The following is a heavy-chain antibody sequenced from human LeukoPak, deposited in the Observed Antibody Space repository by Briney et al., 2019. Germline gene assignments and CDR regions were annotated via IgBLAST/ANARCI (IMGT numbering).Heavy chain of an antibody. J-gene: IGHJ4*02. CDR3: ARGAAGGDFDY. CDR1: GFTFSSYE. CDR2: ISSSSSTI. D-gene: IGHD6-13*01. V-gene: IGHV3-48*03. Sequence: GGSLRLSCAASGFTFSSYEMNWVRQGPGQGLDWVSYISSSSSTIYYADSVKGRFTISRDNAKNSLYLLKSSLRVEDTAVYYCARGAAGGDFDYWGQGTLVTVSS.